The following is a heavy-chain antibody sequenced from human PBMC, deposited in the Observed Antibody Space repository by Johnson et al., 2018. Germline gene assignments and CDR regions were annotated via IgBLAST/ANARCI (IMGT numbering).Heavy chain of an antibody. CDR1: GFTFSNYA. Sequence: VQLQQSGGGLVQPGGYLRLSCAASGFTFSNYAMHWVRQAPGKGLEYVSAISPNGGSTYYASSVKGRFTISRDNSKNTLYLQMGSLRAEDMAVYYCARGGYSSSFSYYYYYMDVWGKGTTVTVSS. CDR3: ARGGYSSSFSYYYYYMDV. D-gene: IGHD6-6*01. J-gene: IGHJ6*03. CDR2: ISPNGGST. V-gene: IGHV3-64*01.